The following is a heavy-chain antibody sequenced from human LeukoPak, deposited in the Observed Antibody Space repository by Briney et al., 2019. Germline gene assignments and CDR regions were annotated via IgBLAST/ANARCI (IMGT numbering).Heavy chain of an antibody. Sequence: PGGSLRLSCAASGFIFSSYWMAWVRQAPGKGLEWVANIKEDETAKYYVDSVRGRFTSSRDDAKNSLYLQMNSLRAEDTAVYYCARDRDYYDSSGYYSDAFDIWGQGTMVTVSS. D-gene: IGHD3-22*01. CDR2: IKEDETAK. V-gene: IGHV3-7*01. CDR1: GFIFSSYW. CDR3: ARDRDYYDSSGYYSDAFDI. J-gene: IGHJ3*02.